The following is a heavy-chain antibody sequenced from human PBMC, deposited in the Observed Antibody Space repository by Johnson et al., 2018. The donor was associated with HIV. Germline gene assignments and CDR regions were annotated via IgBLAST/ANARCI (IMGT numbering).Heavy chain of an antibody. CDR2: FNWNGGST. CDR1: GFTFDDYD. D-gene: IGHD3-22*01. V-gene: IGHV3-20*04. J-gene: IGHJ3*02. Sequence: VQLVVSGGGVVRPGGSRRLSCAASGFTFDDYDISWVRQAPGKGLEWGSSFNWNGGSTSYADSVRGRFTISRDNAKNSLYLQMNSLRAEDTAFYYCAKDTGAYYEDSSGYWDAFDIWGQGTMVTVSS. CDR3: AKDTGAYYEDSSGYWDAFDI.